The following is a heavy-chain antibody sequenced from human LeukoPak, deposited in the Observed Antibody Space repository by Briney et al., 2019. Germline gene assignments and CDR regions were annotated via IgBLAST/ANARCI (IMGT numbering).Heavy chain of an antibody. CDR1: GFTFSSYS. D-gene: IGHD3-9*01. CDR3: AKIEFNYDILTGYDSPPSFDY. J-gene: IGHJ4*02. V-gene: IGHV3-48*01. CDR2: ISSSSSTI. Sequence: PGGSLRLSCAASGFTFSSYSMNWVRQAPGKGLEWVSYISSSSSTIYYADSVKGRFTISRDNAKNSLYLQMNSLRAEDTAVYYCAKIEFNYDILTGYDSPPSFDYWGQGTLVTVSS.